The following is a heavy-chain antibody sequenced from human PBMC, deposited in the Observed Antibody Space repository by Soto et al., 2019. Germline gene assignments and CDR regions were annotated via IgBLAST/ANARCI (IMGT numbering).Heavy chain of an antibody. V-gene: IGHV4-31*03. Sequence: QVQLQESGPGLVKPSQTLSLTCSVSGGSITSGGFYWSWIRQHPEKGLEWIAYIFHSGSTDYNPSLKSRIXIXAYXSKNQFSLKLTSVTAADTAVYYCVRGGIAGNWFDPWGQGTLVTVSS. J-gene: IGHJ5*02. D-gene: IGHD6-13*01. CDR1: GGSITSGGFY. CDR3: VRGGIAGNWFDP. CDR2: IFHSGST.